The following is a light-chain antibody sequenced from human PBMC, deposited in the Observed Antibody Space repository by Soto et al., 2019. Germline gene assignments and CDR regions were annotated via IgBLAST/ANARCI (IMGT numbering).Light chain of an antibody. J-gene: IGKJ1*01. CDR1: QNINNY. Sequence: DIQMTQSPSSLSASVGDRVTITCRASQNINNYLNWYQQKPGKALNLLIYAASTLQSGVPSRFSGSGSGTDFTLTISSLQPEDFATYYCQQSYSSPRTFGQGTKVDI. CDR3: QQSYSSPRT. V-gene: IGKV1-39*01. CDR2: AAS.